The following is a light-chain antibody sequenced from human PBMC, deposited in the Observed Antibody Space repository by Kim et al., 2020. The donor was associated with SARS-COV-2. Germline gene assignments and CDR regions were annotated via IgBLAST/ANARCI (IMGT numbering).Light chain of an antibody. CDR2: GTS. J-gene: IGKJ5*01. Sequence: PWDTAPPSVRASQSVSCNLLAWYQQRLGQAPRLLVYGTSNRATGIPDRFSGSGSGKDFTHTVSRLEPEDAAVYYCQQYGTSPPITYGQGTRLGI. CDR1: QSVSCNL. CDR3: QQYGTSPPIT. V-gene: IGKV3-20*01.